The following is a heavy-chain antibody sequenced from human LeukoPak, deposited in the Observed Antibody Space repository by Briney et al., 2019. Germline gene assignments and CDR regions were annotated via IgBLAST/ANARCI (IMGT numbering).Heavy chain of an antibody. V-gene: IGHV3-11*04. Sequence: GGSLRLSCAASGFTLSGYYMTWIRQAPGEGVEWLSHFCSVSSTIHYLHSVTGRFTISRYNAKNSLFLQMSNLRAQRTGVCCCARDSDGPYTPLNSDYWGQGTLATVSS. CDR2: FCSVSSTI. CDR1: GFTLSGYY. J-gene: IGHJ4*02. D-gene: IGHD4-11*01. CDR3: ARDSDGPYTPLNSDY.